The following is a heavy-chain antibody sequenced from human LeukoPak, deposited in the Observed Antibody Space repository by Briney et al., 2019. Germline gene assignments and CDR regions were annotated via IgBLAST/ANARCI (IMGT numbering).Heavy chain of an antibody. V-gene: IGHV4-38-2*02. CDR2: IYHSGST. Sequence: SETLSLTCTVSGYSISSGYYWGWIRQPPGKGLEWIGSIYHSGSTYYNPSLKSRVTISLDTSKNQFSLKLSSVTAADTAVYYCARARHPGAAGPWGFDYWGQGILVTVSS. CDR1: GYSISSGYY. CDR3: ARARHPGAAGPWGFDY. D-gene: IGHD6-13*01. J-gene: IGHJ4*02.